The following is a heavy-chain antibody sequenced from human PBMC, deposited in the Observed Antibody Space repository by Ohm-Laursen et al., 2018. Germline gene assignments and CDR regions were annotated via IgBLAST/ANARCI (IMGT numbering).Heavy chain of an antibody. CDR3: ARDKLIAATAPDAFDI. V-gene: IGHV3-33*08. CDR1: GFTFSNYG. J-gene: IGHJ3*02. Sequence: SLRLSCAASGFTFSNYGMHWVRQAPGKGLEWVAVIWYDGSNKYYADSVKGRFTISRDNSKNTLYLQMNSLRAEDTAVYYCARDKLIAATAPDAFDIWGQGTMVTVSS. CDR2: IWYDGSNK. D-gene: IGHD6-13*01.